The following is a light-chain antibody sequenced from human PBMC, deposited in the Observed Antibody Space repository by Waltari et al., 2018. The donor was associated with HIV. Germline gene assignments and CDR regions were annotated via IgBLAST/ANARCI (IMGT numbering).Light chain of an antibody. CDR1: QSLLHSNGYKY. Sequence: PASISCRSSQSLLHSNGYKYLDWYLQKPGQSPHLLIYLGSNRASGVPDRFSGSGSGTDFTLKITRVEAEDVGVYYCMQALQTPYTFGQGTKLEIK. CDR2: LGS. CDR3: MQALQTPYT. V-gene: IGKV2-28*01. J-gene: IGKJ2*01.